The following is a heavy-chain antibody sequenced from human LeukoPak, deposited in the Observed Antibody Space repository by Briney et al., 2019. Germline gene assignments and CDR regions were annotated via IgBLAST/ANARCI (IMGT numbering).Heavy chain of an antibody. CDR3: ARGTAYTRDIAFNI. V-gene: IGHV4-61*02. CDR1: GGSISTGSYY. CDR2: VYTSGGT. D-gene: IGHD2-15*01. J-gene: IGHJ3*02. Sequence: SQTLSLTCTVSGGSISTGSYYWTWIRQPAGKGLEWIGRVYTSGGTNYNPSLKSRVTISVDMSKSQFSLELTSATAADTAVYYCARGTAYTRDIAFNIWGQGTMVTVSS.